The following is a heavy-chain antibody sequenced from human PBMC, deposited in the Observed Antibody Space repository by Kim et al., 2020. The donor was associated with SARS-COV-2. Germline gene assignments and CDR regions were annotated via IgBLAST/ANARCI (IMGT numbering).Heavy chain of an antibody. Sequence: SETLSLTCTVSGYSISSGYYWGWIRQPPGKGLEWIGSIYHSGSTYYNPSLRSRVTISVDTSKNQFSLKLSSVTAADTAVYYCARDQWNVLGGGDHWGQGT. V-gene: IGHV4-38-2*02. CDR3: ARDQWNVLGGGDH. CDR2: IYHSGST. J-gene: IGHJ4*02. D-gene: IGHD1-1*01. CDR1: GYSISSGYY.